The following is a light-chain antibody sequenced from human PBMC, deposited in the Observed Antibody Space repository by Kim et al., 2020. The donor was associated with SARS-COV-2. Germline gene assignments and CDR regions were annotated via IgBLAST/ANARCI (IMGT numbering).Light chain of an antibody. CDR3: QLWDSSADVV. CDR1: HIGSKN. J-gene: IGLJ2*01. V-gene: IGLV3-9*01. CDR2: RDS. Sequence: VALGQTAMMTCGGAHIGSKNVHWYQQQPGQAPVLVIYRDSNRPSGIPDRFSGSNSGNTATLTISRAQAGDETNYYCQLWDSSADVVFGGGTQLTVL.